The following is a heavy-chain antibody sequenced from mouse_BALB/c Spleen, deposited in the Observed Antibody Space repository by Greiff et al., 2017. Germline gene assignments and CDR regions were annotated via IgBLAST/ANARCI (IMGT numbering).Heavy chain of an antibody. CDR3: ARSHPSMDY. V-gene: IGHV1S135*01. CDR2: IDPFNGGT. CDR1: GYSFTSYY. J-gene: IGHJ4*01. Sequence: VQLQQSGPELMKPGASVKISCKASGYSFTSYYMHWVKQSHGKSLEWIGYIDPFNGGTSYNQKFKGKATLTVDKSSSTAYMHLSSLTSEDSAVYYCARSHPSMDYWGQGTSVTVSS.